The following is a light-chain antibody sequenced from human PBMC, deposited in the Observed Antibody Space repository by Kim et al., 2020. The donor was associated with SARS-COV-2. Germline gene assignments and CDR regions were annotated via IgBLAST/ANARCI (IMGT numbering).Light chain of an antibody. CDR1: QSVSSSY. CDR2: GAS. J-gene: IGKJ2*01. V-gene: IGKV3-20*01. Sequence: EIVLTQSPGTLSLSPGERATLSCRASQSVSSSYVAWYQQKPGQAPRLLIHGASSRATGIPDRFSVSGSGTEFTLTISRLEPEDFAVYYCQQYGSSPYTFGQGTKVDIK. CDR3: QQYGSSPYT.